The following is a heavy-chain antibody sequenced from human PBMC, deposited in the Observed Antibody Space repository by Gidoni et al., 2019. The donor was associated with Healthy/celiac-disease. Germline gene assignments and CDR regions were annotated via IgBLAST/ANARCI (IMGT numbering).Heavy chain of an antibody. CDR1: GGSISRYY. V-gene: IGHV4-59*01. CDR2: IYYSGST. Sequence: QVQLQESGPGLVKPSETLSLTCTVSGGSISRYYWTWIRQPPGKGLEWIGYIYYSGSTRYTPALKSRVTISVDTSKNQFSLKLSSVTAADTAVYYCARTAAELNWFDPWGQGTLVTVSS. J-gene: IGHJ5*02. CDR3: ARTAAELNWFDP. D-gene: IGHD6-13*01.